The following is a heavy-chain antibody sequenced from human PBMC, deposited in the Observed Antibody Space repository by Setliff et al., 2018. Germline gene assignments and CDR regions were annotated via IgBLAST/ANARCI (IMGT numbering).Heavy chain of an antibody. D-gene: IGHD5-12*01. V-gene: IGHV4-39*01. CDR3: AREGRWDYNYPIY. Sequence: SATLSLTCSVSDDSFYSDYYFWGWIRQPPGKGLEWIATISSSGATNYNSSLKSRVTLSRDVAKRQFALNLRSVTAVDTAVYYCAREGRWDYNYPIYWGQGILVTVSS. CDR2: ISSSGAT. CDR1: DDSFYSDYYF. J-gene: IGHJ4*02.